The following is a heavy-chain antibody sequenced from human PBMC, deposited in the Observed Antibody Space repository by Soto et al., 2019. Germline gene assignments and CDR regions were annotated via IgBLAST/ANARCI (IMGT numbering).Heavy chain of an antibody. V-gene: IGHV3-48*02. CDR1: GFTFSTYS. CDR3: KRDNGIAYVIDF. Sequence: GGSLRLSCAASGFTFSTYSMNWVRQAPGKGLEWLSYIGRGYNIYYADSVKGRFTISRDNARNSVFLQMHSLRDDDTAVYYCKRDNGIAYVIDFWGQRTSDTGSS. D-gene: IGHD6-13*01. CDR2: IGRGYNI. J-gene: IGHJ6*02.